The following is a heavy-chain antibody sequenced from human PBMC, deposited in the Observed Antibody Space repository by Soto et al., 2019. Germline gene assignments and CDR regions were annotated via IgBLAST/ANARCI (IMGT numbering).Heavy chain of an antibody. CDR1: GDSTTSGGYY. D-gene: IGHD1-26*01. Sequence: QVQLQESGPGLVRPSQTLSLTCTVSGDSTTSGGYYWSWVCQHPGKGLEWVWSIYYTGDTYYNPSLKSRITVSIDTSKNEFSLMVSSVTAADTAVYFCARGAPRPRDVPTYFHIWGQGTLVSVSS. CDR2: IYYTGDT. CDR3: ARGAPRPRDVPTYFHI. J-gene: IGHJ4*02. V-gene: IGHV4-31*03.